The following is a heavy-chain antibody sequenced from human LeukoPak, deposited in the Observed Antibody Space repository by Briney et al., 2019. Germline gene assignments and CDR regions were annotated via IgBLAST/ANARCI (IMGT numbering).Heavy chain of an antibody. V-gene: IGHV4-34*01. Sequence: PSETLSLTCAVYGGSFSGYYWSWIRQPPGKGLEWIGEINHSGSTNYNPSLKSRVTISVDTSKNQFSLKLSSVTAADTAVYYCARLAPTVAATMGDYWGQGTLVTVSS. CDR3: ARLAPTVAATMGDY. CDR1: GGSFSGYY. J-gene: IGHJ4*02. CDR2: INHSGST. D-gene: IGHD6-19*01.